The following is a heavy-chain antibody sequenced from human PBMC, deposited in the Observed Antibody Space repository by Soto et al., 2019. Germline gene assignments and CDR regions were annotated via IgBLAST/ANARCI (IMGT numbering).Heavy chain of an antibody. CDR3: ARDVAMPTGLGLGY. D-gene: IGHD6-19*01. J-gene: IGHJ4*02. Sequence: GSLRLSCAASGFAFTNYGIHWVRQAPGKGLEWVAHISNDGSKKFYGDSVKGRFTISRDNSENTVYLQMTSLRPDDTAVFYCARDVAMPTGLGLGYWGQGTLVTVSS. V-gene: IGHV3-30*03. CDR1: GFAFTNYG. CDR2: ISNDGSKK.